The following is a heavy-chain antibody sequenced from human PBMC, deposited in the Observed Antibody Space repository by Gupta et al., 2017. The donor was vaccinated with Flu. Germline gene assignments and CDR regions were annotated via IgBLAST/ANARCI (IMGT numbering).Heavy chain of an antibody. CDR2: ISSSGRT. V-gene: IGHV3-48*03. CDR3: ARGHWDN. CDR1: DIPLRSYD. J-gene: IGHJ4*02. Sequence: VQLVDSGGNLVKAGGSRRLSCAASDIPLRSYDMSWVRQAPGRGLEWISFISSSGRTYYGDPVRGRFTISRDNAKNSLYLQMSGLIDEDTAIYYCARGHWDNWGKGTLVTVSS.